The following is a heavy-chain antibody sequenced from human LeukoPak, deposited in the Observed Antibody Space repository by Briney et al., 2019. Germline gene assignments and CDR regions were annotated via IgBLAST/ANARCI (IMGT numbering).Heavy chain of an antibody. CDR2: INHSGGS. J-gene: IGHJ4*02. CDR3: ARSYNRVVLLYY. D-gene: IGHD3-10*01. CDR1: GVSFSGYY. V-gene: IGHV4-34*01. Sequence: SETLSLTCAVYGVSFSGYYWTWIRQPPGKGLEWIGEINHSGGSTYNPSLKSRVTISVETSKNKFSLKLTSVTAADTAVYYCARSYNRVVLLYYWGQGTLVTVSS.